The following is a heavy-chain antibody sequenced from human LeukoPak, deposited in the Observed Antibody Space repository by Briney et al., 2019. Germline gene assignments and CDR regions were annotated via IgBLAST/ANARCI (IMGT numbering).Heavy chain of an antibody. V-gene: IGHV4-39*07. J-gene: IGHJ4*02. D-gene: IGHD5-12*01. CDR2: IYYSGST. CDR3: AVSMLGTYGGYGHY. Sequence: SETLSLTCTVSGGSISSSSYYWGWIRQPPGKGLEWIGSIYYSGSTYYNPSLKSRVTISVDTSKNQFSLKLSSVTAADTAVYYCAVSMLGTYGGYGHYWGQGTLVTVSS. CDR1: GGSISSSSYY.